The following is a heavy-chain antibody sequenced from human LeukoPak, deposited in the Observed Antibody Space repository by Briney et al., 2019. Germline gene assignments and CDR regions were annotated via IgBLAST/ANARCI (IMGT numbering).Heavy chain of an antibody. J-gene: IGHJ4*02. V-gene: IGHV3-7*01. CDR3: ARGAIYYYDSSAYSNY. D-gene: IGHD3-22*01. CDR2: IKQDGSEK. Sequence: GGSLRLSCAASGFIFRNYVMHWVRQAPGKGLEWVANIKQDGSEKYYVDSVKGRFTISRDNAKNSLYLQMNSLRAEDTAVYYCARGAIYYYDSSAYSNYWGQGTLVTVSS. CDR1: GFIFRNYV.